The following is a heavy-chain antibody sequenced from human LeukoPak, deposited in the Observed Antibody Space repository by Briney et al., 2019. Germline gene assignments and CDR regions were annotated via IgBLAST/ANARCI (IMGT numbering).Heavy chain of an antibody. D-gene: IGHD4-17*01. CDR2: IIPIFGTA. CDR1: GGTFSSYA. Sequence: SVKVSCKASGGTFSSYAISWVRQAPGQGLEWMGGIIPIFGTANYAQKFQGRVTITADESTSTAYMELSSLRSEDTAVYYCARQHFLYGDYQFFDYWGQGTLVTVSS. J-gene: IGHJ4*02. CDR3: ARQHFLYGDYQFFDY. V-gene: IGHV1-69*13.